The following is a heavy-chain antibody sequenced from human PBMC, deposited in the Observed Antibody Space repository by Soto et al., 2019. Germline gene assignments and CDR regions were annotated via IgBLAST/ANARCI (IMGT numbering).Heavy chain of an antibody. CDR3: ARKKGSSWYYFDY. J-gene: IGHJ4*02. CDR2: IEQDGSEK. CDR1: GFTFSNYW. Sequence: GGSLRLSCAASGFTFSNYWMSWVRQAPGKGMEWVANIEQDGSEKYYVGSVKGRFTISRDNAKNSLYLQMNSLRAGDTAVYYCARKKGSSWYYFDYWGQGTLVTVSS. D-gene: IGHD6-13*01. V-gene: IGHV3-7*01.